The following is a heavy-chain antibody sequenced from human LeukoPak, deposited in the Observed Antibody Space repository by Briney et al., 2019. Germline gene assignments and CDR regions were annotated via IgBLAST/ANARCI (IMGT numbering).Heavy chain of an antibody. Sequence: GGSLRLSCAASGFTFSSYSMNWVRQAPGKGLEWVSSISSSSSYIYYADSVKGRFTISRDNAKNSLYLQMNSLRAEDTAVYYCARGWDTMVRGADYWGQGTLVTVSS. CDR3: ARGWDTMVRGADY. V-gene: IGHV3-21*01. J-gene: IGHJ4*02. CDR1: GFTFSSYS. D-gene: IGHD3-10*01. CDR2: ISSSSSYI.